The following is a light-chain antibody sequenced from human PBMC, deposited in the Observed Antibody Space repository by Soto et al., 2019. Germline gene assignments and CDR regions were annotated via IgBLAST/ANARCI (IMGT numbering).Light chain of an antibody. CDR1: SSDVGLYDY. J-gene: IGLJ1*01. V-gene: IGLV2-14*01. Sequence: QSVLTQPASVSGSPGQSITISCTGTSSDVGLYDYVSWYQQHPGKAPQIMIYAVSNRPSGVSNRFSASKSGNTASLFISGLQAEDEADYYCSSDTCDSSYVFGSWTKVTVL. CDR2: AVS. CDR3: SSDTCDSSYV.